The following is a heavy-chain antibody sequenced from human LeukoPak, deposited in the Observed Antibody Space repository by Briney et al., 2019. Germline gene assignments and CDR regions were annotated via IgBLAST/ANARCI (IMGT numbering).Heavy chain of an antibody. J-gene: IGHJ4*02. D-gene: IGHD1-26*01. V-gene: IGHV1-69*13. CDR3: ANSESYRFDY. Sequence: ASVKVSCKASGGTFSSYAISWVRQAPGQGLEWMGGIIPIFGTANYAQKFQGRVTITADESTSTAYMELSSLRSEDTAVYYCANSESYRFDYWGQGTLVTVSS. CDR1: GGTFSSYA. CDR2: IIPIFGTA.